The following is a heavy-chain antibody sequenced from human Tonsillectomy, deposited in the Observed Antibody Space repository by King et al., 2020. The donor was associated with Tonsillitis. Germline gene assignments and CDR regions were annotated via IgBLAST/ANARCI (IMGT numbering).Heavy chain of an antibody. CDR2: MNPNSGNT. D-gene: IGHD1-26*01. J-gene: IGHJ3*02. Sequence: QLVQSGAEVKKPGASVKVSCKASGYTFTSYDINWVRQATGQGLEWMGWMNPNSGNTGYAQKFQGRVTMTRNTSISTAYMELSSLRSEDTAVFYCARGIRTWELLRAALGDAFDIWGQGTMVTVSS. CDR1: GYTFTSYD. CDR3: ARGIRTWELLRAALGDAFDI. V-gene: IGHV1-8*01.